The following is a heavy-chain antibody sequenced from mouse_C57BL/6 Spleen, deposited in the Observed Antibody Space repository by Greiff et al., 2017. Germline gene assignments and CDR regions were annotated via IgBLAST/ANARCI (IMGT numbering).Heavy chain of an antibody. V-gene: IGHV1-82*01. CDR3: ARGGYYYGRGGDY. CDR2: IYPGDGDT. CDR1: GYAFSSSW. Sequence: QVQLQQSGPELVKPGASVKISCKASGYAFSSSWMNWVKQRPGKGLEWIGRIYPGDGDTNYNGKFKGKATLTADKSSSTAYMQLSSLTSEDSAVYFCARGGYYYGRGGDYWGQGTTLTVSS. D-gene: IGHD1-1*01. J-gene: IGHJ2*01.